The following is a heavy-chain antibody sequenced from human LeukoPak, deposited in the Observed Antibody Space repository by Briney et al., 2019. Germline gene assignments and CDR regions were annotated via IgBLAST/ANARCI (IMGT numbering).Heavy chain of an antibody. D-gene: IGHD3-9*01. CDR3: ARTKPDYDILTGYYLESDQYNFDY. CDR1: GYTFISYG. V-gene: IGHV1-18*01. CDR2: ISDYNGNK. Sequence: ASVQVSCKASGYTFISYGIIWLRQAPGQGLEWMGWISDYNGNKNYAQKLQGRVTMTTDTSTRTAYMELRRLRSDDTAVYYCARTKPDYDILTGYYLESDQYNFDYSGQGTLVTVSS. J-gene: IGHJ4*02.